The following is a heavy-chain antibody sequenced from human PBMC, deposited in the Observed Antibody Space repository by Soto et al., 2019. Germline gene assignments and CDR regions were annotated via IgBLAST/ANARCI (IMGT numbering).Heavy chain of an antibody. Sequence: GWSLRLSCASSVFTFVSYWMNWVRQAPGKGLVWVSRIDSDGSSTTYADSVKGRFTTSRDNAKNTLYLQMSRLRVEDTAVYYCARGRPYGMDVWGQGTTVTVSS. J-gene: IGHJ6*02. V-gene: IGHV3-74*01. CDR3: ARGRPYGMDV. CDR2: IDSDGSST. CDR1: VFTFVSYW.